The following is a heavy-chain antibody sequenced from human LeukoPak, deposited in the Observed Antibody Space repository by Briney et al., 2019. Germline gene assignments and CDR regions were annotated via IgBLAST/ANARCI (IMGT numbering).Heavy chain of an antibody. D-gene: IGHD3-16*02. CDR2: IKQDGSEK. Sequence: GGSLRLSCAASGFTFSSYWMSWVRQAPGKGLEWVANIKQDGSEKYYVDSVKGRFTISRDNAKNSLYLQMNSLRAEDTAVYYCARPPAPDRYDVKTPSDYWGQGTLVTVSS. CDR1: GFTFSSYW. V-gene: IGHV3-7*01. J-gene: IGHJ4*02. CDR3: ARPPAPDRYDVKTPSDY.